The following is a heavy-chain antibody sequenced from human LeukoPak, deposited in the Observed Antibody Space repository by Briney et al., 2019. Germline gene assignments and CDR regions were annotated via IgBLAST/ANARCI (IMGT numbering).Heavy chain of an antibody. J-gene: IGHJ4*02. CDR2: IYTSEST. D-gene: IGHD3-3*01. V-gene: IGHV4-61*02. CDR1: GGSISSGSYD. CDR3: ARESITIFGVVIGRYFXX. Sequence: SETLSLTCTLSGGSISSGSYDWSWIRQPAGKGLEWIGLIYTSESTNYNPSLKRRVTISVDTSKHQFSLKVSSVTAADTAVYXCARESITIFGVVIGRYFXXWGQGTLVT.